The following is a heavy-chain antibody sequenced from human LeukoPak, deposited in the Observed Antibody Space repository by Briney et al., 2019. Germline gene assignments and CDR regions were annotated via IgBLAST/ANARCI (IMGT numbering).Heavy chain of an antibody. CDR3: ARGDTLFWSGYIYYMDV. CDR1: GGSISSYY. V-gene: IGHV4-59*01. CDR2: IYYSGST. D-gene: IGHD3-3*01. J-gene: IGHJ6*03. Sequence: PSETLSLTCTVSGGSISSYYWSWIRQPPGKGLEWIGYIYYSGSTNYNPSLKSRVTISVDTSKNQLSLKLSSVTAADTAVYYCARGDTLFWSGYIYYMDVWGKGTTVTVSS.